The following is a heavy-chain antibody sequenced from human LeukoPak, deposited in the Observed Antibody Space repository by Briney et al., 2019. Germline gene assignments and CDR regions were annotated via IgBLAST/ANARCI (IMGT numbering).Heavy chain of an antibody. V-gene: IGHV3-48*04. D-gene: IGHD1-1*01. CDR1: GFSFSSFD. CDR3: ARWNLGSDF. Sequence: GGSLRLSCAASGFSFSSFDMNWVRQAPGKGLRWISFISSDSRTIYYADSVRGRFTISRDNAKNSLFLQMNTLSAEDTAVYYCARWNLGSDFWGQGTLVTVSS. CDR2: ISSDSRTI. J-gene: IGHJ4*02.